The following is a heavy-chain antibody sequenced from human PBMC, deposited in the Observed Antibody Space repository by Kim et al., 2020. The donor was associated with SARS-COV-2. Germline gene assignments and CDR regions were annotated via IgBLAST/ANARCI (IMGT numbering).Heavy chain of an antibody. CDR2: IYYSGST. CDR3: ARDAYGDYDGMIWYFDI. V-gene: IGHV4-59*13. J-gene: IGHJ2*01. CDR1: GGSISSYY. D-gene: IGHD4-17*01. Sequence: SETLSLTCTVSGGSISSYYWSWIRQPPGKGLEWIGYIYYSGSTNYNPSLKSRVTISVDTSKNQFSLKLSSVTAADTAVYYCARDAYGDYDGMIWYFDIWGRGTLVTVSS.